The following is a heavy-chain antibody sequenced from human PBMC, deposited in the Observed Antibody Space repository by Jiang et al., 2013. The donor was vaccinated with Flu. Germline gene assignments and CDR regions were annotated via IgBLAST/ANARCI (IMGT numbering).Heavy chain of an antibody. Sequence: LLKPSETLSLTCTVSGGSISSYYWSWIRQPPGKGLEWIGYIYYSGSTNYNPSLKSRVTISVDTSKNQFSLKLSSVTVADTAIYYCARGGVVWTIDYWGQGTLVTVSS. CDR3: ARGGVVWTIDY. V-gene: IGHV4-59*01. CDR1: GGSISSYY. D-gene: IGHD3/OR15-3a*01. CDR2: IYYSGST. J-gene: IGHJ4*02.